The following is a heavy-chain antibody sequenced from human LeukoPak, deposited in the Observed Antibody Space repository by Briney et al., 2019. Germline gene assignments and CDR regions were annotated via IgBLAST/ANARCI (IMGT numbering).Heavy chain of an antibody. Sequence: ASVKVSCKASGYTFTSYGISWVRQAPGQGLEWMGWISAYNGNTNYAQKLQGRVTMTTDTSTSTAYMELRSLRSDDTAVYYCARIRPIAIFGVAKVPNWFDPWGQGTLVTVSS. D-gene: IGHD3-3*01. CDR1: GYTFTSYG. CDR3: ARIRPIAIFGVAKVPNWFDP. V-gene: IGHV1-18*01. J-gene: IGHJ5*02. CDR2: ISAYNGNT.